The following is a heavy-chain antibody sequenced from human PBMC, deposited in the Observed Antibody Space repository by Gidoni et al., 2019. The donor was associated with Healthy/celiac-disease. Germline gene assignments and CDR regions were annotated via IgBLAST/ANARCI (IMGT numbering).Heavy chain of an antibody. CDR2: INHSGST. CDR3: ARGRRYYYDSSGYFPH. CDR1: GGSFSGYY. V-gene: IGHV4-34*01. D-gene: IGHD3-22*01. Sequence: QVQLQQWGAGLLKPSETLSLTCAVYGGSFSGYYWSWIRQPPGKGLEWIGEINHSGSTNYNPSLKSRVTISVDTSKNQFSLKLSSVTAADTAVYYCARGRRYYYDSSGYFPHWGQGTLVTVSS. J-gene: IGHJ4*02.